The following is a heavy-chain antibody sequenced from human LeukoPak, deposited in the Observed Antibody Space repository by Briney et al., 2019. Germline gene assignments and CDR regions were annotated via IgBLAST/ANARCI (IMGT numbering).Heavy chain of an antibody. Sequence: GGSLRLSCAASGFTFSSYTMRWVRQAPGKGLEWVSVIYSGGRTKYADSVKGRFTISRDNSKNTLYLQMNSLRAEDTAVYYCARGEGLFDYWGQGTLVTVSS. J-gene: IGHJ4*02. CDR3: ARGEGLFDY. CDR2: IYSGGRT. CDR1: GFTFSSYT. V-gene: IGHV3-53*01.